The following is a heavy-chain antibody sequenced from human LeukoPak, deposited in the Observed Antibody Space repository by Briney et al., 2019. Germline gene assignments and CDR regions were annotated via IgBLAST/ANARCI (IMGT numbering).Heavy chain of an antibody. CDR1: GYTFTGYY. CDR2: INPGGGRT. J-gene: IGHJ4*02. CDR3: ARDQRYYDSSGHLDY. V-gene: IGHV1-46*01. D-gene: IGHD3-22*01. Sequence: HEASVKASCKASGYTFTGYYMHWVRQAPGQGLEWMGIINPGGGRTSYAQKFQGRVTMTRDTSTSTVYMELSSLRSEDTAVYYCARDQRYYDSSGHLDYWGQGTLVTVSS.